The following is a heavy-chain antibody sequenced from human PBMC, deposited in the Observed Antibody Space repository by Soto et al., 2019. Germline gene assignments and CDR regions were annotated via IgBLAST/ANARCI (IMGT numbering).Heavy chain of an antibody. Sequence: QVQLQQWGAGLLKPSETLSLTCAVYGGSVSSSSNYYWSWIRQPPGKGLEWIGEMSHSGGTHFYPSLKSRVTISVDTSKNQFSLKMSSVTAADTALYYCARVERGTATTVVDAFDIWGPGTMVTVSS. CDR3: ARVERGTATTVVDAFDI. CDR1: GGSVSSSSNYY. J-gene: IGHJ3*02. V-gene: IGHV4-34*01. CDR2: MSHSGGT. D-gene: IGHD1-1*01.